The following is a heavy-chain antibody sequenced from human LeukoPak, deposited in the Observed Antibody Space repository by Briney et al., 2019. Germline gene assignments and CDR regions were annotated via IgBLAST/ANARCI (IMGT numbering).Heavy chain of an antibody. D-gene: IGHD3-9*01. V-gene: IGHV3-7*04. J-gene: IGHJ4*02. CDR3: ARSDPGPDYDILTGYLVNPGFDY. Sequence: GRFTISRDNAKNSLYLQMNSLRAEDTAVYYCARSDPGPDYDILTGYLVNPGFDYWGQGTLVTVSS.